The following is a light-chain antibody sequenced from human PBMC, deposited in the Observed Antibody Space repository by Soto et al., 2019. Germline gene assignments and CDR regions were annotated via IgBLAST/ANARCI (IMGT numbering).Light chain of an antibody. J-gene: IGKJ2*01. CDR2: GAS. CDR3: QQYNKWPPLYT. CDR1: QNVNTD. V-gene: IGKV3-15*01. Sequence: EIVMTQSPVILSVSPGERATLSCRASQNVNTDLAWYQQKPGQANRIIIYGASTRATDIPARISGSGSGTDFTLTISSLQSEDCAVYYCQQYNKWPPLYTFGQGTKLEIK.